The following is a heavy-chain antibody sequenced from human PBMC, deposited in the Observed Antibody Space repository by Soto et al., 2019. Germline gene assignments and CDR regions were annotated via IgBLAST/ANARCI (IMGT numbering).Heavy chain of an antibody. Sequence: PSETLSLTCPVSGGYIRSGGYYWSWIRQHPGKGLEWIGYIYYSGSTYYNPSLKSRVTISVDTSKNQFSLKLSSVTAADTAVYYCARGVDLTMVRGAILQTPRYYYYMDVWGKGTTVTVSS. CDR2: IYYSGST. CDR3: ARGVDLTMVRGAILQTPRYYYYMDV. J-gene: IGHJ6*03. V-gene: IGHV4-31*03. D-gene: IGHD3-10*01. CDR1: GGYIRSGGYY.